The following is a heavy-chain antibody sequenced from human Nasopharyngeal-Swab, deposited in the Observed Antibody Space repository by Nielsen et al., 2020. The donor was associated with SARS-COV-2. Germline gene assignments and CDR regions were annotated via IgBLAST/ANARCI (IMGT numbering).Heavy chain of an antibody. V-gene: IGHV4-34*01. CDR2: INHSGST. D-gene: IGHD1-7*01. J-gene: IGHJ3*02. Sequence: WIRQPPGKGLEWIGEINHSGSTSYNPSLKSRVTISVDTSKNQSSLKLSSVTAADTAVYYCARGEGITGTTPGAFDIWGQGTMVTVSS. CDR3: ARGEGITGTTPGAFDI.